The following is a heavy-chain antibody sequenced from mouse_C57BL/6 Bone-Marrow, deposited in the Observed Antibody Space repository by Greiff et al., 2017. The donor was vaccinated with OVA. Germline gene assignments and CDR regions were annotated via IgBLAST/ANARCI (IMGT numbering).Heavy chain of an antibody. Sequence: VQLQESDAELVKPGASVKISCKVSGYTFTDHTIHWMKQRPEQGLAWIGSIYPSDGSTKYNEKFKGKATLTADKSSSTAYMQLNSLTSEDSAVYFDARPRSRQLRLRGWYFDVWGTGTTVTVSS. V-gene: IGHV1-78*01. CDR1: GYTFTDHT. CDR2: IYPSDGST. J-gene: IGHJ1*03. D-gene: IGHD3-2*02. CDR3: ARPRSRQLRLRGWYFDV.